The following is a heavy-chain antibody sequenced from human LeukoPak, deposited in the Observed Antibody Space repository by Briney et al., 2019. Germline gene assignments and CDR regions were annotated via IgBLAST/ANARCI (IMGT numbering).Heavy chain of an antibody. D-gene: IGHD3-9*01. J-gene: IGHJ5*02. CDR2: ISGSGGST. V-gene: IGHV3-23*01. CDR3: VRDLDWGAFDA. CDR1: GFTFSSYG. Sequence: GGSLRLSCAASGFTFSSYGMSWVRQAPGKGLEWVSAISGSGGSTYYADSVKGRFTISRDNSKNTVSLHMNSLRAEDTALYYCVRDLDWGAFDAWGQGTLVTVSS.